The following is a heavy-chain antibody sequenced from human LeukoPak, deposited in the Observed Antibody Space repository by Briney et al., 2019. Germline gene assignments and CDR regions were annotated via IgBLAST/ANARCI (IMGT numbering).Heavy chain of an antibody. CDR2: ISGYNGHT. CDR1: GYTFTSYG. Sequence: ASVKVSCKASGYTFTSYGITWVRQAPGQGLEWMGWISGYNGHTNYAQKFQGRVTTTTDTSTSTAYMELRSLRSDDTALYYCAREGYCNSTSCDKPFDYWGQGTLVTVSS. J-gene: IGHJ4*02. V-gene: IGHV1-18*01. D-gene: IGHD2-2*01. CDR3: AREGYCNSTSCDKPFDY.